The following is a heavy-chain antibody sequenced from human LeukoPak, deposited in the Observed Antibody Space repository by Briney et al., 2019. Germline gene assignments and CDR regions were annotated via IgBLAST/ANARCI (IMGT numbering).Heavy chain of an antibody. CDR2: TNPSGGST. CDR1: GYTFTSYY. D-gene: IGHD5-24*01. Sequence: ASVKVSCKASGYTFTSYYMHWVRQAPGQGLEWMGITNPSGGSTSYAQKFQGRVTMTRDTSTSTVYMELSSLRSEDTAVYYCARVGESGDGYNSFDYWGQGTLVTVSS. J-gene: IGHJ4*02. V-gene: IGHV1-46*01. CDR3: ARVGESGDGYNSFDY.